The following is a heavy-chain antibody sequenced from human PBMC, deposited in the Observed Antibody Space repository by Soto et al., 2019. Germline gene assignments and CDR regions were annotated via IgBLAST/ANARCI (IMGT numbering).Heavy chain of an antibody. V-gene: IGHV3-30-3*01. Sequence: GGSLRLSCAASGFTFSSYAMHWVRQAPGKGLEWVAVISYDGSNKYYADTVKGRFTISRDNSKNTLYLQMNSLRAEDTVVYYCARGEYQLLWTLDYWGQGTLVTVSA. J-gene: IGHJ4*02. D-gene: IGHD2-2*01. CDR2: ISYDGSNK. CDR1: GFTFSSYA. CDR3: ARGEYQLLWTLDY.